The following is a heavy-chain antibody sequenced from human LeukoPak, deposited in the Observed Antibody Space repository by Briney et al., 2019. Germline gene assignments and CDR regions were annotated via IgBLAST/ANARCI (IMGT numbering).Heavy chain of an antibody. CDR2: ITSGFTP. V-gene: IGHV3-23*01. CDR3: AKDYSDSRVGDVFLEY. D-gene: IGHD1-26*01. J-gene: IGHJ4*02. CDR1: GLTSRNYA. Sequence: GGSLRPSCAASGLTSRNYAMSWFRQAPGKGLGWVSGITSGFTPLYADSVKGRFTISRDNSKSTFHLQMNSLRAEDTAVYYCAKDYSDSRVGDVFLEYWGQGTLVTVSS.